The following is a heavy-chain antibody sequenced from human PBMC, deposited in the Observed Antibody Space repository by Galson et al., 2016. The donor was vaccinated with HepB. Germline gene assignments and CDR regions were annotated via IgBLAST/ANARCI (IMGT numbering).Heavy chain of an antibody. CDR3: ARIAVTGTHFDF. D-gene: IGHD6-19*01. CDR2: IDWDDEK. J-gene: IGHJ4*02. CDR1: GFSLSTNGMR. Sequence: PALVKPTQTLTLTCTFSGFSLSTNGMRVTWARQPPGKALEWLARIDWDDEKFYSASLGARLTISKDTSKNQVVLTMTNMGSVDTGTYYCARIAVTGTHFDFWGQGTLVTVAS. V-gene: IGHV2-70*04.